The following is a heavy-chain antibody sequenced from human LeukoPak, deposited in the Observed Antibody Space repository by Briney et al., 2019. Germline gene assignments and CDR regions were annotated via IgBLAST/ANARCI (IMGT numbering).Heavy chain of an antibody. V-gene: IGHV3-49*03. D-gene: IGHD3-10*01. J-gene: IGHJ4*02. CDR2: IRSKAYGGTT. CDR3: ASSVGEYFDY. Sequence: GGSLRLSCTASGFTFGDYAMSWFRQAPGKGLEWVGFIRSKAYGGTTEYAASVKGRFTISRDDSKSIAYLQMNSLRAEDTAVYYCASSVGEYFDYWGQGTLVTVSS. CDR1: GFTFGDYA.